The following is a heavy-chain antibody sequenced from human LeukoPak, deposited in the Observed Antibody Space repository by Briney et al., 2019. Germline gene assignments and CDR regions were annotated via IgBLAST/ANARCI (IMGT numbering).Heavy chain of an antibody. CDR3: ARIPIAAAGSPNYSYYRIDV. CDR2: INPSGGST. J-gene: IGHJ6*02. V-gene: IGHV1-46*01. D-gene: IGHD6-13*01. CDR1: GYTFTSYY. Sequence: ASVKVSCKASGYTFTSYYMHWVRQAPGQGLEWMGIINPSGGSTSYAQKFQGRVTMTRDTSTSTVHMELSSVRSEDTAVYYCARIPIAAAGSPNYSYYRIDVWGQGTTLSVSS.